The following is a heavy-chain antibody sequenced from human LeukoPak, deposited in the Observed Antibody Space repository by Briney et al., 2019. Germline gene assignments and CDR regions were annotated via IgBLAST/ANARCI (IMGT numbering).Heavy chain of an antibody. CDR2: ISSSSSYI. V-gene: IGHV3-21*01. CDR1: GFTFSSYS. CDR3: ARPTYPGSGALTN. D-gene: IGHD3-10*01. Sequence: GGSLRLSCAASGFTFSSYSMNWVRQAPGKGLEWVSSISSSSSYIYYADSVKGRFTISRDNAKNSLYLQMNGLRAEDTAVYYCARPTYPGSGALTNWGQGTLVTVSS. J-gene: IGHJ4*02.